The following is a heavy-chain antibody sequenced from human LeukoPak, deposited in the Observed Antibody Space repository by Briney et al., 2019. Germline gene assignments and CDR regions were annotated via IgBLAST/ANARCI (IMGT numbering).Heavy chain of an antibody. J-gene: IGHJ6*03. V-gene: IGHV4-61*02. Sequence: SETLSLTCTVSGGSISSGSYYWSWIRQPAGKGLEWIGRIYTSGSTNYNPSLKSRVTISVDTSKNQFSLKLSSVTAADTAVYYCARTTEGGYTYDYFYYYYMDVRGKGTTVTISS. CDR2: IYTSGST. CDR3: ARTTEGGYTYDYFYYYYMDV. D-gene: IGHD5-18*01. CDR1: GGSISSGSYY.